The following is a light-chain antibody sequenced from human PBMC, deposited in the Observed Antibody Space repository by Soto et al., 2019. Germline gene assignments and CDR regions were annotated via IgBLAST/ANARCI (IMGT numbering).Light chain of an antibody. J-gene: IGKJ5*01. Sequence: AIRMTQSPSSLSASTGDRVTITCRASQGISSYLAWYQQKPGKAPKLLIYAASTLQSGVPSRFSGSGSGTEFTLTISGLLPEDFATYHCQQLNTLPFTFGQGTRLEI. CDR1: QGISSY. V-gene: IGKV1-8*01. CDR3: QQLNTLPFT. CDR2: AAS.